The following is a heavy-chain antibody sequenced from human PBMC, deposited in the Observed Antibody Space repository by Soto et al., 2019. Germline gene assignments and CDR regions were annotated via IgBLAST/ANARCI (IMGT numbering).Heavy chain of an antibody. CDR2: INHRGST. CDR1: GRSFSGYY. D-gene: IGHD4-4*01. CDR3: ARTYSNYYYYYYMDV. Sequence: TSETLSLTCAVYGRSFSGYYWSWIRQPPGKGLEWIGEINHRGSTNYNPSLKSRVTISVDTSKSQFSLKLSSVTAADTAVYYCARTYSNYYYYYYMDVWGKGTTVTVSS. V-gene: IGHV4-34*01. J-gene: IGHJ6*03.